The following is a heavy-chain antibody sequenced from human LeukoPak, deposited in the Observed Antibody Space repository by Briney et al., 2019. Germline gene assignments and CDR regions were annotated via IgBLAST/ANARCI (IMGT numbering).Heavy chain of an antibody. Sequence: PGGSLRLSCAASGFTFSSYSMNWVRQAPGKGLEWASSISSSSSYIYYADSVRGRFTISRDNAKNSLYLQMNSLRAEDTAVYYCARGLRAARPQGVDYWGQGTLVTVSS. V-gene: IGHV3-21*01. CDR3: ARGLRAARPQGVDY. D-gene: IGHD6-6*01. CDR1: GFTFSSYS. J-gene: IGHJ4*02. CDR2: ISSSSSYI.